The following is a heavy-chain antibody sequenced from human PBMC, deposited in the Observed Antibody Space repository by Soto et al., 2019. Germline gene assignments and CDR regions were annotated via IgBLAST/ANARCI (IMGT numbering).Heavy chain of an antibody. CDR1: GGSISSGNYY. CDR2: ISYGGST. Sequence: SETLSLTCTVSGGSISSGNYYWSWIRQPPGKGLEWIGFISYGGSTYYSASLKSRFTISVDTSKNQYSLNLSFVTAADTAVYYCATMGTPATGLYYFDYWGQGTLVTVSS. J-gene: IGHJ4*02. CDR3: ATMGTPATGLYYFDY. D-gene: IGHD1-7*01. V-gene: IGHV4-30-4*01.